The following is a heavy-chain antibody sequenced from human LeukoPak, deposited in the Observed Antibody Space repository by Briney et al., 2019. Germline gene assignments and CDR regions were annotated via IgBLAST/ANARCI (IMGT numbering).Heavy chain of an antibody. Sequence: ASVKVSCKASRYTFTSYYMHWVRQAPGQGLEWMGIINPSGGSTSYAQKFQGRVTMTRDTSTSTVYMELSSLRSEDTAVYYCARDRERYSYGFSIDYWGQGTLVTVSS. D-gene: IGHD5-18*01. CDR3: ARDRERYSYGFSIDY. CDR1: RYTFTSYY. J-gene: IGHJ4*02. CDR2: INPSGGST. V-gene: IGHV1-46*01.